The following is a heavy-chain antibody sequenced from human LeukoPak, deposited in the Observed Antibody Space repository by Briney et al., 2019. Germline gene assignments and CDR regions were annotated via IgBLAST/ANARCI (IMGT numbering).Heavy chain of an antibody. CDR3: ARVVSSSDLLDY. CDR2: INIDGFST. D-gene: IGHD6-19*01. V-gene: IGHV3-74*01. CDR1: VFIYSSYW. Sequence: GVSLRLSCAASVFIYSSYWMHWVPRSPGKGLVYIACINIDGFSTSYADSVKGLFTISRDNAKHTLYLQMNSLRAEDTAVYYCARVVSSSDLLDYWGQGTLVTVSS. J-gene: IGHJ4*02.